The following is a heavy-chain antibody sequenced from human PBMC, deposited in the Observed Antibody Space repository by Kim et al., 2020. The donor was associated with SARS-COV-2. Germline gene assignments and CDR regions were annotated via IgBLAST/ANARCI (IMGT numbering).Heavy chain of an antibody. CDR1: GGSISSSSYY. J-gene: IGHJ3*02. D-gene: IGHD6-6*01. CDR3: ARRGFAARRSQLAFDI. Sequence: SETLSLTCTVSGGSISSSSYYWGWIRQPPGKGLEWIGSIYYSGSTYYNPSLKSRVTISVDTSKNQFSLKLSSVTAADTAVYYCARRGFAARRSQLAFDIWGQGTMVTVSS. V-gene: IGHV4-39*01. CDR2: IYYSGST.